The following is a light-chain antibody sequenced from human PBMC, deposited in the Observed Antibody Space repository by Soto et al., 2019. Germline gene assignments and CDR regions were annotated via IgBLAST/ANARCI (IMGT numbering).Light chain of an antibody. Sequence: EITMTQCPSTLTAWVGGTVTITCRASQRISSWLAWYQQKPGKAPKLLIYKASTLESGVPGKFSGSGSGTEFTLTISSLQTDDFATYYCQQYNAYYSLGQGGNVDIK. CDR2: KAS. CDR1: QRISSW. J-gene: IGKJ2*03. V-gene: IGKV1-5*03. CDR3: QQYNAYYS.